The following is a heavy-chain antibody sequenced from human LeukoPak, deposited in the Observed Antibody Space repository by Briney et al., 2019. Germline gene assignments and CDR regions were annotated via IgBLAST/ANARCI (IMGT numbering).Heavy chain of an antibody. V-gene: IGHV4-59*01. Sequence: ASETLSLTCTVSGGSISSYYCNWIRQPPGKGLEWIGEIYNSGSPNYNPSLQSRVTISVDTSKNQFSLKLSSVTAADTAVYFCVTGHWEFDCWGQGTLVTVSS. J-gene: IGHJ4*02. CDR3: VTGHWEFDC. D-gene: IGHD7-27*01. CDR2: IYNSGSP. CDR1: GGSISSYY.